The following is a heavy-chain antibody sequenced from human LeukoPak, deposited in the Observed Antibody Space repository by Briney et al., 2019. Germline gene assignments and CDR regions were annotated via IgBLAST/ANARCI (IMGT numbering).Heavy chain of an antibody. CDR2: ISAYSGNT. CDR3: ARDRDYSPDY. D-gene: IGHD2-21*01. CDR1: GYTFTSYG. J-gene: IGHJ4*02. Sequence: GSVKVSCKASGYTFTSYGISWVRQAPGQGLEWMGWISAYSGNTIYAQKLQGRVTMTTDTSTTTAYMELRSLRSDDTAVYYCARDRDYSPDYWGQGTLVTVSS. V-gene: IGHV1-18*01.